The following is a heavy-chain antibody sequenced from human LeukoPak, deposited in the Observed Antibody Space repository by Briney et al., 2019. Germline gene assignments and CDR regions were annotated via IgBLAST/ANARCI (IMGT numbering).Heavy chain of an antibody. D-gene: IGHD2-21*02. V-gene: IGHV3-21*01. CDR3: ARESAYCGGDCSDY. CDR2: ISSSSSYI. J-gene: IGHJ4*02. CDR1: GFTFSSYS. Sequence: SGGSLRLSCAASGFTFSSYSMNWVRQAPGKGLEWVSSISSSSSYIYYADSVKGRFTISRDNAKNSLCLQMNSLRAEDTAVYYCARESAYCGGDCSDYWGQGTLVTVSS.